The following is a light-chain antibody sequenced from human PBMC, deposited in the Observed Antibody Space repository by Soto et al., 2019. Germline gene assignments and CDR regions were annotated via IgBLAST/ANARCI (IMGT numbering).Light chain of an antibody. CDR1: QGISNY. CDR3: QKYNSAPLFT. CDR2: AAS. J-gene: IGKJ3*01. V-gene: IGKV1-27*01. Sequence: DIQMTQSPSSLSASVGDRVTITCRASQGISNYLAWYQQKPGKVPKLLLYAASTLQSGVPSRFSGSGSGTDFTLTISSLQPEDVATYYCQKYNSAPLFTFGPGTKVEI.